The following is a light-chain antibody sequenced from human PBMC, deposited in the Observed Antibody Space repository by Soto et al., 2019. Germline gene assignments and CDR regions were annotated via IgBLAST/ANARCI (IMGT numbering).Light chain of an antibody. Sequence: EIVMKQSPATLSVSPGERATLSCRASQSVSSNLAWYQQKPGQAPRLLIYGASTRATGIPARFSGSGSGTEFTLTISSLQSEDFAVYYCQQDNNWPPGTFGQGTKVEIK. CDR2: GAS. CDR3: QQDNNWPPGT. CDR1: QSVSSN. J-gene: IGKJ1*01. V-gene: IGKV3-15*01.